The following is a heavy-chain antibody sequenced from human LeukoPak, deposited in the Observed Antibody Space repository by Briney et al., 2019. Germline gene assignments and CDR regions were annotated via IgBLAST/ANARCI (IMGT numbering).Heavy chain of an antibody. V-gene: IGHV4-34*01. J-gene: IGHJ5*02. D-gene: IGHD6-6*01. CDR3: ARGVASYGSCRKRLNWFDP. Sequence: SETLSLTCTVSGGSINSYYWSWIRQPPGKGLEWIGEINHSGSTNYNPSLKSRVTISVDTSKNQFSLKLSSVTAADTAVYYCARGVASYGSCRKRLNWFDPWGQGTLVTVSS. CDR2: INHSGST. CDR1: GGSINSYY.